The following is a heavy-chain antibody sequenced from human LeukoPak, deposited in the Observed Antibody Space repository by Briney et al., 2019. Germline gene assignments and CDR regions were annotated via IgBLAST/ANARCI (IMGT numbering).Heavy chain of an antibody. D-gene: IGHD3-3*01. CDR2: IYSGGST. J-gene: IGHJ3*02. V-gene: IGHV3-53*01. CDR1: GFTVSSNY. CDR3: AGDYYDFWSGHGDAFAI. Sequence: GGSLRLSCAASGFTVSSNYMSWVRQAPGKGLEWVSVIYSGGSTYYADSVKGRFTISRDNSKNTLYLQMNSLRAEDTAVYYCAGDYYDFWSGHGDAFAIWGQGTMVTVSS.